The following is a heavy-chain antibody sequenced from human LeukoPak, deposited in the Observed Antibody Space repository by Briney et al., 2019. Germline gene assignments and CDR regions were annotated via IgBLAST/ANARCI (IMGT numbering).Heavy chain of an antibody. V-gene: IGHV3-73*01. Sequence: GGSMRLSCAASGFTFSGSAMHWVRQASGKGLEWVGRIRSKTNSYATAYAASVKGRFTISRDDSKNTAYLQMNSLKTEDTAVYYCTRYYYDGSGYYYLFDYWGQGTLVTVSS. J-gene: IGHJ4*02. CDR3: TRYYYDGSGYYYLFDY. CDR2: IRSKTNSYAT. CDR1: GFTFSGSA. D-gene: IGHD3-22*01.